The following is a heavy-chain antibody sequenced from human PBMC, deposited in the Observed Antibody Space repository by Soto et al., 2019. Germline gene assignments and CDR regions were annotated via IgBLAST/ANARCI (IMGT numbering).Heavy chain of an antibody. Sequence: SETLSLTCRVSDGSINSDSSYWGWIRQPPGKGLEWIGVINHSGSTYHNLSLKGRVTMSVDASRNQFSLKLTSMTAADTAVYYCARLGGYVSVGYYYLWDSWGQGTLVTVSS. CDR2: INHSGST. CDR1: DGSINSDSSY. J-gene: IGHJ4*02. V-gene: IGHV4-39*01. D-gene: IGHD3-22*01. CDR3: ARLGGYVSVGYYYLWDS.